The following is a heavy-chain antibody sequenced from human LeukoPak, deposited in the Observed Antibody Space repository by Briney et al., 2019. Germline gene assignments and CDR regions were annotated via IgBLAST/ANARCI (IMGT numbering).Heavy chain of an antibody. CDR3: ARGLQYQLLKALGYYYMDV. J-gene: IGHJ6*03. CDR2: LIPISGTA. Sequence: GSSVKVSCKASGGTFSSHAIAWERQAPGQGPEWMGGLIPISGTANYAQKFQGRVTITTDESTSTAYMELSSLTSDDTAVYYCARGLQYQLLKALGYYYMDVWGEGTTVTVSS. CDR1: GGTFSSHA. V-gene: IGHV1-69*05. D-gene: IGHD2-2*01.